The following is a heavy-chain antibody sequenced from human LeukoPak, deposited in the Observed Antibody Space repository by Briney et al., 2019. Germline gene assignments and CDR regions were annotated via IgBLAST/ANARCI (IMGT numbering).Heavy chain of an antibody. J-gene: IGHJ4*02. D-gene: IGHD2-15*01. V-gene: IGHV3-21*01. CDR2: ISISSSYI. CDR1: S. CDR3: ARDSDVHCSGGSCTNFDY. Sequence: SRNWVRQAPGRGLEWVSSISISSSYIYYADSLKGRVTISRDNAKRSLYLQMNSLRAEDTAIYYCARDSDVHCSGGSCTNFDYWGQGTLVTVSS.